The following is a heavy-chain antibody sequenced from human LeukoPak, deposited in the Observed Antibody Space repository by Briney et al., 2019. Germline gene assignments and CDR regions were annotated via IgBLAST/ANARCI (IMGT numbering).Heavy chain of an antibody. CDR3: ARGLRITISFFDY. CDR2: INAGNGNT. Sequence: ASVKVSCKASGYTFTSYAMHWVRQAPGQRLEWMGWINAGNGNTKYSQKFQGRVTITWDTSASTAYMELSSLRSEDTAVYYCARGLRITISFFDYWGQGTLVTVSS. J-gene: IGHJ4*02. CDR1: GYTFTSYA. D-gene: IGHD3-9*01. V-gene: IGHV1-3*01.